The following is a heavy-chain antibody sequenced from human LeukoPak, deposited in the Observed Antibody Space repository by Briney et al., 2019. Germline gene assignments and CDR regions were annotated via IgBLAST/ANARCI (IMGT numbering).Heavy chain of an antibody. CDR2: ISGSGDST. CDR3: AKVPRMAWGEN. V-gene: IGHV3-23*01. D-gene: IGHD3-16*01. J-gene: IGHJ4*02. Sequence: PGGSLRLSCAASGFTFSVYAMSWVRQAPGKGLEWVSLISGSGDSTYYADSVKGRFTISRENSKNTLYLQMTSLRAEDTAVYYCAKVPRMAWGENWGQGTLVTVSS. CDR1: GFTFSVYA.